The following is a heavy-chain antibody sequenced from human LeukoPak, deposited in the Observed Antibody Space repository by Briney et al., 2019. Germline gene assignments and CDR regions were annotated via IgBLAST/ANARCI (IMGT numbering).Heavy chain of an antibody. CDR2: ISSSSSYI. D-gene: IGHD1-26*01. J-gene: IGHJ4*02. CDR3: ARAAGGSYSANDY. Sequence: GGSLRLSCTASGFTFSSYSMNWVRQAPGKGLEWVSSISSSSSYIYYADSVKGRFTISRDNAKNSLYLQMNSLRAEDTAVYYCARAAGGSYSANDYWGQGTLVTVSS. CDR1: GFTFSSYS. V-gene: IGHV3-21*01.